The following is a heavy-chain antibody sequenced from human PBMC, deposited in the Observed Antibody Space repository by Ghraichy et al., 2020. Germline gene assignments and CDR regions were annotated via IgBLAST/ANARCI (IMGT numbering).Heavy chain of an antibody. J-gene: IGHJ3*02. Sequence: SETLSLTCTVSGGSISSYYWSWIRQPAGKGLEWIGRIYTSGSTNYNPSLKSRVTMSVDTSKNQFSLKLSSVTAADTAVYYCARDLGVLGYCSSTSCPNDAFDIWGQGTRVTVSS. CDR3: ARDLGVLGYCSSTSCPNDAFDI. D-gene: IGHD2-2*01. V-gene: IGHV4-4*07. CDR1: GGSISSYY. CDR2: IYTSGST.